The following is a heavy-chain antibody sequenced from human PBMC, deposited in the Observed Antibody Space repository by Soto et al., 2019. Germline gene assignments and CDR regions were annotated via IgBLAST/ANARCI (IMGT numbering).Heavy chain of an antibody. CDR3: ARVWGGYSYGYYYYYGMDV. Sequence: PSETLSLTCAVSGGSISSSNWWSWVRQPPVKGLEWIGEIYHSGSTNYNPSLKSRVTISVDKSKNQFSLKLSSVTAADTAVYYCARVWGGYSYGYYYYYGMDVWGQGTTVTVS. D-gene: IGHD5-18*01. J-gene: IGHJ6*02. CDR2: IYHSGST. CDR1: GGSISSSNW. V-gene: IGHV4-4*02.